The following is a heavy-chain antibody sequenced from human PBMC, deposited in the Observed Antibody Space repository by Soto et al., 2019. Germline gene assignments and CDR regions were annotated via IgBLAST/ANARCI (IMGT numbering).Heavy chain of an antibody. J-gene: IGHJ6*02. CDR1: GFTFSSYT. CDR3: ARKPTVVPAAIWYYYGMDV. CDR2: ISGSGGSR. D-gene: IGHD2-2*02. Sequence: EVQLLESGGGLVQPGGSLRLSCAASGFTFSSYTMSWVRQAPGKGLEWVSAISGSGGSRYYADSVKGRFTISRDNSKNTVYLQMNSLRAEDTAVYYCARKPTVVPAAIWYYYGMDVWGQGTTVTVSS. V-gene: IGHV3-23*01.